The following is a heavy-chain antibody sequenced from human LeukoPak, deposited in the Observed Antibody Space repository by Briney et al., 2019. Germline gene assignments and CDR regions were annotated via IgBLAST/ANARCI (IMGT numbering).Heavy chain of an antibody. CDR1: GGTFTSYA. Sequence: SVKVSCKASGGTFTSYAISWVRQAPGQGLEWMGGIIPIFGTANYAQKFQGRVTITADESTSTAYMELSSLRSEDTAVYYCARAAHRVVSDDAFDIWGQGTMVTVSS. V-gene: IGHV1-69*01. D-gene: IGHD1-14*01. CDR3: ARAAHRVVSDDAFDI. CDR2: IIPIFGTA. J-gene: IGHJ3*02.